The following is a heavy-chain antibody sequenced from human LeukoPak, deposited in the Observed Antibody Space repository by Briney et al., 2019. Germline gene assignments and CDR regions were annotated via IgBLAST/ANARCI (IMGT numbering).Heavy chain of an antibody. Sequence: GEPLKISCKGSGYSFTSYWIGWVRQMPGKGLEWMGIIYPGDSDTRYSPSFQGQVTISADKSISTAYLQWSSLKASDTAMYYCARLGYSGYDLTAGAFDIWGQGTMVTVSS. D-gene: IGHD5-12*01. CDR3: ARLGYSGYDLTAGAFDI. V-gene: IGHV5-51*01. J-gene: IGHJ3*02. CDR1: GYSFTSYW. CDR2: IYPGDSDT.